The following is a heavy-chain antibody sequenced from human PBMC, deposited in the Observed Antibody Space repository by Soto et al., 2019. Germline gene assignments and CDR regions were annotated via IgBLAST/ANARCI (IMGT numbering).Heavy chain of an antibody. D-gene: IGHD3-10*01. CDR3: ARVPPWGNSAGDYYIQHYDS. Sequence: ASVKVSWKSSGFTFTSDAIHWLRQAHGQRPQGMGWINGGSGNTKYSQDLQGRVTFPRDTFATTAYLELSSLRSEDTAVYYCARVPPWGNSAGDYYIQHYDSWGQGTPVNVSS. V-gene: IGHV1-3*01. J-gene: IGHJ4*02. CDR1: GFTFTSDA. CDR2: INGGSGNT.